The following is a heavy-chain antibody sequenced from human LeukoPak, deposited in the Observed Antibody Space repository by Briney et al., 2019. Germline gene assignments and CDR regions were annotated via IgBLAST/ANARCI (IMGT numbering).Heavy chain of an antibody. Sequence: SETLSLTCAVYGGSFSGYYWSWIRQPPGKGLEWIGEINHSGSTNYNPSLKSRVTISVDTSKNQFSLKLSSVTAADTAVYYCARHWTYYDYVWGSYRPNYFDYWGQGTLVTVSS. J-gene: IGHJ4*02. CDR3: ARHWTYYDYVWGSYRPNYFDY. CDR1: GGSFSGYY. CDR2: INHSGST. D-gene: IGHD3-16*02. V-gene: IGHV4-34*01.